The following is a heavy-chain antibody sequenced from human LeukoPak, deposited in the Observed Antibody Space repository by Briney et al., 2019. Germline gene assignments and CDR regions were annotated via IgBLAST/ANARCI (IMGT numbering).Heavy chain of an antibody. D-gene: IGHD2-15*01. V-gene: IGHV1-2*02. J-gene: IGHJ4*02. CDR2: INPNSGGT. CDR3: ARDWDCSEIEGGYYFDY. Sequence: GASVKVSCKASGYTFTGYYMHWVRQAPGQGLEWMGWINPNSGGTNYAQKFQGRVTMTRDTSISTAYMELSRLRSDDTAVYYCARDWDCSEIEGGYYFDYWGQGTLVTVSS. CDR1: GYTFTGYY.